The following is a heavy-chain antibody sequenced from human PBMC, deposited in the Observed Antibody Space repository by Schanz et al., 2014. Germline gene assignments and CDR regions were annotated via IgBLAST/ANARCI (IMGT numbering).Heavy chain of an antibody. D-gene: IGHD3-10*01. CDR2: IGSSSSRI. CDR3: AKYRGYYRVSGSYRELEY. V-gene: IGHV3-48*01. CDR1: GFTFSSNS. J-gene: IGHJ4*02. Sequence: EVQLVESGGGLVQPGGSLRLSCAASGFTFSSNSMNWVRQAPGKGLEWISYIGSSSSRIDHADSVKGRFTISRDNAKNSVFLQMNSLRAEDTAVYYCAKYRGYYRVSGSYRELEYWGQGTLVNVSS.